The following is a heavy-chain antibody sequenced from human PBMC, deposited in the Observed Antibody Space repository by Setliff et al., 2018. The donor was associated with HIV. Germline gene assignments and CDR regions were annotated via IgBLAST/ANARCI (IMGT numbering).Heavy chain of an antibody. CDR2: ISSSSSYT. CDR1: GFMFSDNY. D-gene: IGHD2-15*01. CDR3: ARVADTTRGTFDY. J-gene: IGHJ4*02. V-gene: IGHV3-11*03. Sequence: GSLRLSCAASGFMFSDNYMSWIRQAPGKGLEWVSYISSSSSYTNYADSVKCRITISRDNAKESLYQRMNSLRAEDTAVYYCARVADTTRGTFDYWGQGTLVTVSS.